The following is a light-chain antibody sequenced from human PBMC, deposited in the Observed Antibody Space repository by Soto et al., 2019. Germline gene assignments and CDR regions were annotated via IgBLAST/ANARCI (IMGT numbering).Light chain of an antibody. CDR2: AAS. J-gene: IGKJ3*01. CDR3: QQSNSSPFT. CDR1: QGISSW. Sequence: DIQMTQSPSSVSASVGDRVTITCRASQGISSWLAWYQQKPGKAPKLLIYAASRLQSGVPSKFSDSGTETHFPLTISSLQPEDFAHYCCQQSNSSPFTFGPETKVHI. V-gene: IGKV1-12*01.